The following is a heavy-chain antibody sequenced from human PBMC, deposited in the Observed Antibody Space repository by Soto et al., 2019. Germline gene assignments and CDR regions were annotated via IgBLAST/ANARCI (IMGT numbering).Heavy chain of an antibody. CDR1: GGSISSYY. CDR3: AASCVGCGGFNYYGMDV. J-gene: IGHJ6*02. Sequence: SETLSLTCTVSGGSISSYYWSWIRQPPGKGLEWIGYIYYTGTTNYNPSLKSRVTISVDTSKNQFSLKLSSVTAADTAVYYCAASCVGCGGFNYYGMDVWGQGTTVTSP. D-gene: IGHD2-21*01. V-gene: IGHV4-59*12. CDR2: IYYTGTT.